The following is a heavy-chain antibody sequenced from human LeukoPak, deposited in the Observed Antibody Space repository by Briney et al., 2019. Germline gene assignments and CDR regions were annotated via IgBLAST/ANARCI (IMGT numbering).Heavy chain of an antibody. D-gene: IGHD1-26*01. Sequence: PGGSLRLSCVASGFTFSTYGMHWDRQTPGKGLEWVTLISYGGSNKYYEDSVKGRFTISRDNSENTLYLQMNSLRAEDTAVYYCAKAGYGSYYAFYILGGGRMLTVSS. CDR3: AKAGYGSYYAFYI. CDR2: ISYGGSNK. CDR1: GFTFSTYG. J-gene: IGHJ3*02. V-gene: IGHV3-30*18.